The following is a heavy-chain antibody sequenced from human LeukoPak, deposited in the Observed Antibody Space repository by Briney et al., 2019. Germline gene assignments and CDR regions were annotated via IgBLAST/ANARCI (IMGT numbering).Heavy chain of an antibody. J-gene: IGHJ6*02. V-gene: IGHV3-74*01. Sequence: QPGGSLRLSCAASGFTFSSYWVHWVRQAPGKGLVWVLRVNSDESITTYADSVNGRFTISRDNAKNTLYLQMKSLKAEDTAVYYCARGHLPTPRSAMDVWGQGTTVTVSS. CDR3: ARGHLPTPRSAMDV. CDR1: GFTFSSYW. D-gene: IGHD3-3*02. CDR2: VNSDESIT.